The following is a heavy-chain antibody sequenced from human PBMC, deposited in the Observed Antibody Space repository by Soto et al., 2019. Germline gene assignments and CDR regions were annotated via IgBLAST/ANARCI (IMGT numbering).Heavy chain of an antibody. CDR2: ISSYNGTT. J-gene: IGHJ5*02. CDR3: ERDRPLRGYSGYYEGYNWFDP. V-gene: IGHV1-18*04. D-gene: IGHD5-12*01. Sequence: QVQLVQSGAEVKKPGASVKVSCKASGYNFTSYGLSWVRQAPGQGLEWMGWISSYNGTTNYAQKLQGRVTMTTDTATSTACMELRSLRSDDTAVYYCERDRPLRGYSGYYEGYNWFDPWGQGTLVTVSS. CDR1: GYNFTSYG.